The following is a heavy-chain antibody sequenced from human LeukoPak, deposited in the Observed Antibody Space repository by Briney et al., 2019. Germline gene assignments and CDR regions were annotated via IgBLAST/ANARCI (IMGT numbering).Heavy chain of an antibody. CDR2: ISYSGNT. D-gene: IGHD1/OR15-1a*01. CDR1: VGSISSYY. V-gene: IGHV4-59*01. CDR3: ARGTGGHIDY. Sequence: PSETLSLTCTVSVGSISSYYWTWVRQPPGKGLEWIGYISYSGNTNFNPSLKSRVTMSVATSKNQFSLKLSSVTAADTAVYYCARGTGGHIDYWGQGTLVTVSS. J-gene: IGHJ4*02.